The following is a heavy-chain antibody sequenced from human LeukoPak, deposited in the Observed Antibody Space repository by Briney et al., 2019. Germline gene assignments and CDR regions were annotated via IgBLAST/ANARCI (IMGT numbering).Heavy chain of an antibody. D-gene: IGHD3-10*01. CDR1: GGSISSYY. CDR2: IYYSGST. CDR3: ARVGYYARAFDI. J-gene: IGHJ3*02. Sequence: SETLSLTCTVSGGSISSYYWSWVRQPPGKGLEWIGYIYYSGSTNYNPSLKSRVTISVDTSKNQFSLKLSSVTAADTAVYYCARVGYYARAFDIWGQGTMVTVSS. V-gene: IGHV4-59*01.